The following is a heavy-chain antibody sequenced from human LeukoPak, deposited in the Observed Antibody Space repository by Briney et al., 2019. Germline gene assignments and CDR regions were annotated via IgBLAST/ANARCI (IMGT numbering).Heavy chain of an antibody. D-gene: IGHD2-15*01. J-gene: IGHJ5*02. CDR1: GYTFTSYG. V-gene: IGHV1-18*01. CDR3: ARDGCRYCSGGRNIIGTVNWFDP. CDR2: ISAYNGNT. Sequence: EASVKVSCKASGYTFTSYGISWVRQAPGQGLEWMGWISAYNGNTNYAQKLQGRVTMTTDTSTSTAYMELRSLRSDDTAVYYCARDGCRYCSGGRNIIGTVNWFDPWGQGTLVTVSS.